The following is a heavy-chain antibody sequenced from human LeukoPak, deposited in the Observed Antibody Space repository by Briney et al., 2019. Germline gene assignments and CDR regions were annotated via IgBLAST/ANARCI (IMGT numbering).Heavy chain of an antibody. Sequence: HPGGSLRLSCAVFGVTVSSNYMSWVRQAPGKGLEWVSVLYGGGTTYYADSVKGRFTISRDDSKNSLYLQMNSLRAEDTAVYYCARDRAPLTTMGYFDYWGQGTLVTVSS. D-gene: IGHD4/OR15-4a*01. J-gene: IGHJ4*02. CDR1: GVTVSSNY. CDR2: LYGGGTT. V-gene: IGHV3-53*05. CDR3: ARDRAPLTTMGYFDY.